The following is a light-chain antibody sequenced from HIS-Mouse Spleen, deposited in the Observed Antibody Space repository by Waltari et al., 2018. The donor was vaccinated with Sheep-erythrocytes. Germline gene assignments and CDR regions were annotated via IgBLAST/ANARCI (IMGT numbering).Light chain of an antibody. J-gene: IGKJ1*01. Sequence: AIQLTQSPSSLSASVGDRVTIPCRASQGISSALAWYQQKPGKAPKLLIYDASSLESGVPTRFSGTGSGTDFTLTISSLQPEDFANYNCQQFNNYPRTFGQGTKVEIK. V-gene: IGKV1D-13*01. CDR1: QGISSA. CDR2: DAS. CDR3: QQFNNYPRT.